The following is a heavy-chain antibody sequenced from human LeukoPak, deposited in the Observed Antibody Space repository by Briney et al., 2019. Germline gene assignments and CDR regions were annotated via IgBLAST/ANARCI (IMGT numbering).Heavy chain of an antibody. Sequence: ASVKVSCKASGGTFSSYAISWVRQAPGQGLEWMGGIIPILGIANYAQKFQGRVTITADKSTSTAYMELSSLRSEDTAVYYCARDLYLFYYYGMDVWGQGATVTVSS. J-gene: IGHJ6*02. CDR2: IIPILGIA. V-gene: IGHV1-69*10. CDR1: GGTFSSYA. CDR3: ARDLYLFYYYGMDV.